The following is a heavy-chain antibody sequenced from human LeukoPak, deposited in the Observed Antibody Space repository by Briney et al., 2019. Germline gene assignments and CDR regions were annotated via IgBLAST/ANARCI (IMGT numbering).Heavy chain of an antibody. D-gene: IGHD3-22*01. Sequence: PRGSLRLSCAVSGITLSNYGMSWVRQAPGKGLEWVAGISDSGGRTNYADSVKGRFTISRDNPKNTLYLQMNSLGAEDTAVYFCAKRGVVIRVILVGFHKEAYYFDSWGQGALVTVSS. CDR3: AKRGVVIRVILVGFHKEAYYFDS. V-gene: IGHV3-23*01. CDR2: ISDSGGRT. J-gene: IGHJ4*02. CDR1: GITLSNYG.